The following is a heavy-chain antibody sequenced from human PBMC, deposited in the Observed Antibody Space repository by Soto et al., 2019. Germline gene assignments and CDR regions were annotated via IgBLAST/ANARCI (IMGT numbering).Heavy chain of an antibody. Sequence: QVQLVQSGAEVKKPGASVKVSCKASGYTFTGYYMHWVRQAPGQGLEWMGWINPNSGGTNYAKKFQGRVTMTRDTSISTAYMELSRLRSDDTAVYYCARVSRVAAAGDPWGQGTLVTVSS. J-gene: IGHJ5*02. D-gene: IGHD6-13*01. CDR1: GYTFTGYY. CDR3: ARVSRVAAAGDP. CDR2: INPNSGGT. V-gene: IGHV1-2*02.